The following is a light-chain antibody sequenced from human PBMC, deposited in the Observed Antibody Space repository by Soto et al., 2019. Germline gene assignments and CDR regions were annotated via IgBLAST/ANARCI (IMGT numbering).Light chain of an antibody. J-gene: IGKJ5*01. CDR2: AAS. CDR1: QSVTTN. CDR3: QHYSSWPPIT. Sequence: EIVMTQSPASLSVSPGESATLSCRASQSVTTNLAWYQQKPGQAPRLXXYAASTRVTGIPARFSGSGSGTEFTLTISSLQSEDFAIYYGQHYSSWPPITFGQGTRLEIK. V-gene: IGKV3-15*01.